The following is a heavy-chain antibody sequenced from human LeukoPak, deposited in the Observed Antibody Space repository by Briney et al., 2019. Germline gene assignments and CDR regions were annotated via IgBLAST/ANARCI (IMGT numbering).Heavy chain of an antibody. CDR2: INPNSGGT. Sequence: ASVKVSCKASGYTFTGYYMHWVRQAPGQGLEWMGWINPNSGGTNYAQKFQGRGTMTRDTSISTAYMELSRLRSDDTAVYYCARVESGSYQTLFDYWGQGTLVTVSS. D-gene: IGHD1-26*01. CDR3: ARVESGSYQTLFDY. CDR1: GYTFTGYY. J-gene: IGHJ4*02. V-gene: IGHV1-2*02.